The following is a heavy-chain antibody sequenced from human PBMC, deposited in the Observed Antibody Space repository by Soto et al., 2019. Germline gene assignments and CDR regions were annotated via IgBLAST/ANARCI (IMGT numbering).Heavy chain of an antibody. CDR2: IYWDDDK. Sequence: QITLKESGPTLVKPTQTLTLTCTFSGFSLSTSGVGVGWIRQPPGKALEWLALIYWDDDKRYSPSLKSRLTIPKDTSKNQVVLTLTDMDPVDTATYYCAHSIAPRIFDYWGQGTLVTVSS. V-gene: IGHV2-5*02. CDR3: AHSIAPRIFDY. J-gene: IGHJ4*02. D-gene: IGHD6-13*01. CDR1: GFSLSTSGVG.